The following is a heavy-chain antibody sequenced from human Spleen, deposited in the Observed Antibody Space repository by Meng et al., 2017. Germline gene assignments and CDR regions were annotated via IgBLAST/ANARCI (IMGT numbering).Heavy chain of an antibody. J-gene: IGHJ5*02. CDR3: ARYVFDSSSLYSNWFDP. V-gene: IGHV4-31*03. D-gene: IGHD3-22*01. CDR2: IHYSGST. CDR1: GGSISSGTYY. Sequence: QLQLQESGPGLVEPSQTLSLTCTVSGGSISSGTYYWGWIRQLPGKGLEWIAYIHYSGSTYYSPSLKSRVTISVDTSKNQLSLKLSSMTAADTAVYYCARYVFDSSSLYSNWFDPWGQGTLVTVSS.